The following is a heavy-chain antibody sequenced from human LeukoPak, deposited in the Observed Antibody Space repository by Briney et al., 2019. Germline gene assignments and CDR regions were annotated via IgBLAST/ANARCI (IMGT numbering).Heavy chain of an antibody. V-gene: IGHV3-23*01. Sequence: GGSLRLSCAASGVTLSSFAMSWARQAPGKGLEWVSGISSSGSGDNTYYADSVKGRFTISRDNSKNTLYLQMNSLRAEDTAVYYCARSQHYYDSSGYLYWGQGTLVTVSS. J-gene: IGHJ4*02. CDR3: ARSQHYYDSSGYLY. CDR2: ISSSGSGDNT. CDR1: GVTLSSFA. D-gene: IGHD3-22*01.